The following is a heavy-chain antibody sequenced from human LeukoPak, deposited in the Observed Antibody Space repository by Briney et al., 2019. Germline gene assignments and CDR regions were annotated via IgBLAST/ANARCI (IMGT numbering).Heavy chain of an antibody. D-gene: IGHD4-11*01. CDR2: MNPNSGNT. Sequence: ASVKVSCKASGYTFTSYDTNWVRQATGQGLEWMGWMNPNSGNTGYAQKFQGRVTITRNTSISTAYMELSSLRSEDTAVYYCARPSRDYPPTYYMDVWGKGTTVTVSS. CDR3: ARPSRDYPPTYYMDV. J-gene: IGHJ6*03. CDR1: GYTFTSYD. V-gene: IGHV1-8*03.